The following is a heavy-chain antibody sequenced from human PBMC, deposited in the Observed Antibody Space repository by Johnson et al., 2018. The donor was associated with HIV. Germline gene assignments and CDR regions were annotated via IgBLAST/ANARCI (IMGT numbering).Heavy chain of an antibody. J-gene: IGHJ3*02. D-gene: IGHD6-19*01. V-gene: IGHV3-20*04. CDR2: INWNGGTT. CDR3: ARDQSVADQMVWMDAFDI. Sequence: VQLVESGGGVVRPGGSLRLSCAASGFTFDDYGMSWVRQVPGKGLEWVSGINWNGGTTGYADSVKGRFTISRDNAKNSLYLQMNSLRAEDTALYYCARDQSVADQMVWMDAFDIWGQGTMVTVSS. CDR1: GFTFDDYG.